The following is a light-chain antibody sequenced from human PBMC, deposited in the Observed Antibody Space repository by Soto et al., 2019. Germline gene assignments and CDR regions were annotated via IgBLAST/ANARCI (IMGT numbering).Light chain of an antibody. CDR1: QSVSSSY. J-gene: IGKJ3*01. Sequence: EIVMTQSPGTLSLSPGERATLSCRASQSVSSSYLAWYQQKPVQAPRLLIYGASIRATGIPDRFSGSGSVTDFTLTISRLQPDDCAVYYCQQYDRSPRTFGPGTKVDIK. CDR3: QQYDRSPRT. CDR2: GAS. V-gene: IGKV3-20*01.